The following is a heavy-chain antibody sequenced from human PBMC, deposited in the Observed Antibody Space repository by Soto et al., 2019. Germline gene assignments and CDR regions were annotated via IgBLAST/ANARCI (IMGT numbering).Heavy chain of an antibody. V-gene: IGHV3-21*01. CDR2: ISSSSSYI. CDR1: GFTFSSYS. J-gene: IGHJ4*02. D-gene: IGHD3-16*01. CDR3: AGGRSRRGSQASTPPQY. Sequence: GGSLRLSCAASGFTFSSYSMNWVRQAPGKGLEWVSSISSSSSYIYYADSVKGRSTITRDNAKNSLYLQMNSLRAEDTAVYYCAGGRSRRGSQASTPPQYWGQGTLVTVSS.